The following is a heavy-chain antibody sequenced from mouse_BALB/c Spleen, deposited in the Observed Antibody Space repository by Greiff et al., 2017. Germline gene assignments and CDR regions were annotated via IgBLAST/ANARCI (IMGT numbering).Heavy chain of an antibody. V-gene: IGHV1S56*01. D-gene: IGHD2-1*01. CDR1: GYTFTSYY. CDR3: ARRHGNYYWYFDV. J-gene: IGHJ1*01. Sequence: QVQLKQSGPELVKPGASVKMSCKASGYTFTSYYIHWVKQRPGQGLEWIGWIYPGDGSTKYNEKFKGKTTLTADKSSSTAYMLLSSLTSEDSAIYFCARRHGNYYWYFDVWGAGTTVTVSS. CDR2: IYPGDGST.